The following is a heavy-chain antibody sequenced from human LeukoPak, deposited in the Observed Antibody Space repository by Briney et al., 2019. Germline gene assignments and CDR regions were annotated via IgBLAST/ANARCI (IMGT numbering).Heavy chain of an antibody. Sequence: SETLSLTCTVSGDSITSYYWSWIRQPPGKGLEWIGHIYHNRRPNYNPSPRSRVAISVDTSKNQLSLKLSSVTAADTAVYYCVRDTRADCSGDSCYWEDAFDIWGQGTAVIASS. CDR1: GDSITSYY. CDR2: IYHNRRP. V-gene: IGHV4-59*01. J-gene: IGHJ3*02. CDR3: VRDTRADCSGDSCYWEDAFDI. D-gene: IGHD2-15*01.